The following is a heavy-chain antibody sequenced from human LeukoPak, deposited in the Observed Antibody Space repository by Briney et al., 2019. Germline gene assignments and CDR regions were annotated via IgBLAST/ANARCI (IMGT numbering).Heavy chain of an antibody. CDR2: ISRLGDTI. D-gene: IGHD2-21*02. J-gene: IGHJ4*02. Sequence: GGSLRLSCAPSGFTSTDYFTGWVRQAPGKGLERVSHISRLGDTIDYADSVKGRFTISRDNAKNSLYLKMNSLRAEDTAVYFCARVRRGGDSRYFDYWGQGALVTVSS. V-gene: IGHV3-11*01. CDR1: GFTSTDYF. CDR3: ARVRRGGDSRYFDY.